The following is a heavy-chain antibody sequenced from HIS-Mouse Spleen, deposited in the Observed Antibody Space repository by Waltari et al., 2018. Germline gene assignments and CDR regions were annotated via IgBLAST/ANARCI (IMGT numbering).Heavy chain of an antibody. J-gene: IGHJ2*01. CDR2: IYYSGST. CDR3: AREIPYSSSWYDWYFDL. Sequence: QLQLQESGPGLVKPSETLSPTCTVSRGSIISSSYYWGWIRQPPGKGLAWIGSIYYSGSTYYNPSLKSRVTISVDTSKNQFSLKLSSVTAADTAVYYCAREIPYSSSWYDWYFDLWGRGTLVTVSS. CDR1: RGSIISSSYY. V-gene: IGHV4-39*07. D-gene: IGHD6-13*01.